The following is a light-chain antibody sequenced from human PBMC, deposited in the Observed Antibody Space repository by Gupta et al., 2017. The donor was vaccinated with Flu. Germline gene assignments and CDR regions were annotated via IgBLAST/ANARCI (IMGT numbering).Light chain of an antibody. Sequence: ERATLSCRASQSVYSSYLAWYQQKPGQAPRLLIYAASSRATGIPDRFSGSGSGTDFTLTISRLEPEDHSVYYCQQYGSSSWTFGQGTKVEIK. CDR2: AAS. V-gene: IGKV3-20*01. CDR1: QSVYSSY. J-gene: IGKJ1*01. CDR3: QQYGSSSWT.